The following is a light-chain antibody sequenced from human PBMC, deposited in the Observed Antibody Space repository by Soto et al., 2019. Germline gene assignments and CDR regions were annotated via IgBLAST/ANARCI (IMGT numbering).Light chain of an antibody. V-gene: IGLV2-14*01. J-gene: IGLJ1*01. CDR3: SSYTSSSTHNYV. CDR2: DVS. Sequence: QSVLTQPASVSGSPGQSITISCTGTSSDVGGYNYVSWYQQHPGKAPKLMIYDVSNRPSWVSNRFSGSKSGNTASLTISGLQAEDEADYYCSSYTSSSTHNYVFGTGTKVTV. CDR1: SSDVGGYNY.